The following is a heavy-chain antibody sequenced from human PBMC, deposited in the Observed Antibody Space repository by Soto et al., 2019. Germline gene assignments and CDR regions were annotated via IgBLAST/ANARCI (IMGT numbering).Heavy chain of an antibody. CDR1: GFTVSYNY. D-gene: IGHD6-6*01. V-gene: IGHV3-66*01. Sequence: EVQLVESGGGLVQPGGSLRLSCAASGFTVSYNYMSWVRQAPGKGLEWVSVIYSGGSTYYADSVKGRFTIYRDNSKNTLYLQMNSMRAEDTAVYYCARDRRRDGQNNDACDIWGQGTMVTVSS. J-gene: IGHJ3*02. CDR3: ARDRRRDGQNNDACDI. CDR2: IYSGGST.